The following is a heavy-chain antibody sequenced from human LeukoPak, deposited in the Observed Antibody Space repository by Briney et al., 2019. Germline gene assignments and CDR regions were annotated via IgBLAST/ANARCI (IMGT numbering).Heavy chain of an antibody. CDR1: GFTFSSYN. CDR3: ARAVAHYDILTGFRYYYGMDV. CDR2: IGTAGDT. V-gene: IGHV3-13*01. J-gene: IGHJ6*02. D-gene: IGHD3-9*01. Sequence: GGSLRLSCAASGFTFSSYNMHWVRQATGKGLEWVSAIGTAGDTYYPGSVKGRFTIPRENAKNSLYLQMNSLRAEDTAVYYCARAVAHYDILTGFRYYYGMDVWGQGTTVTVSS.